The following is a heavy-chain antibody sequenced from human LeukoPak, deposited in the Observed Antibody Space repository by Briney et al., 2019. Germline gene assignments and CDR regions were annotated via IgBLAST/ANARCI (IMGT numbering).Heavy chain of an antibody. D-gene: IGHD3-10*01. V-gene: IGHV6-1*01. CDR1: GDSVSSNSAA. CDR2: TYYRSKWYN. Sequence: SQTLSLTCAISGDSVSSNSAAWNWIRQSPSRGLEWLGRTYYRSKWYNDYAVSVKSRITINTDTSKNQFSLQLNSVTPEDTAVYYCAREGLLWFGEFPYYFDYWGQGTLVTVSS. CDR3: AREGLLWFGEFPYYFDY. J-gene: IGHJ4*02.